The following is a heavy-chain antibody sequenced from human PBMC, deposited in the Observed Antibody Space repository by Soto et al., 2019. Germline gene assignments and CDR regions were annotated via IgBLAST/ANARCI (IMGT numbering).Heavy chain of an antibody. CDR3: ARVEGYWYFDL. CDR2: IWYDGSNK. V-gene: IGHV3-33*01. CDR1: GFTFSSYG. J-gene: IGHJ2*01. Sequence: QVQLVESGGGVVQPGRSLRLSCAASGFTFSSYGMHWVRQAPGKGLEWVAVIWYDGSNKYYADSVKGRFTISRDNSKNTLCLQMNSLRAEDRAGYYCARVEGYWYFDLWGRGTLVTVSS.